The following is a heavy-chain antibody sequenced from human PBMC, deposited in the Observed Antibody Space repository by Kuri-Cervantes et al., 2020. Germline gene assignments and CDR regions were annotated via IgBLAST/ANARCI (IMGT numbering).Heavy chain of an antibody. CDR2: IYYSGST. CDR1: GGSISSGGYY. V-gene: IGHV4-31*03. CDR3: ARANFWYGNYFDY. D-gene: IGHD6-13*01. J-gene: IGHJ4*02. Sequence: SETLSLTCTVSGGSISSGGYYWSWIRQHPGKGLEWIGYIYYSGSTYYNPSLKSRVTISVDTSKNQFSLKLSSVTAADTAVYYCARANFWYGNYFDYWGQGTLVTVSS.